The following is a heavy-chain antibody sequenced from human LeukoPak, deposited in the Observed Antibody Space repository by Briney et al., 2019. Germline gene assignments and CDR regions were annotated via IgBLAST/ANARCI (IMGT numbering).Heavy chain of an antibody. CDR1: GYRFTSYW. D-gene: IGHD1-26*01. Sequence: GESLKISCKGSGYRFTSYWISWVRRMPGKGLEWMGFIYPGDSDTRYSPSFQGQVTISADKSMSTAYLQWSSLKASDTAMYYCARRRGRYSGDAFDIRGQGTMVTVSS. V-gene: IGHV5-51*01. J-gene: IGHJ3*02. CDR3: ARRRGRYSGDAFDI. CDR2: IYPGDSDT.